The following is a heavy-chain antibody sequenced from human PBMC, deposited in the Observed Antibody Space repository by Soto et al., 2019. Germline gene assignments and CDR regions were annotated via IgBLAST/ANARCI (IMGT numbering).Heavy chain of an antibody. CDR2: LNYDGGT. CDR3: ARGETWQLVDL. Sequence: PGSLRLSCAASGVSFINYYMSWIRQAPGKGPEWLGYLNYDGGTNHHPSLHGRSTMSVDTTQNRFSLNLNSVTAADTAVYYCARGETWQLVDLWGQGILVTVSS. J-gene: IGHJ5*02. CDR1: GVSFINYY. V-gene: IGHV4-59*13. D-gene: IGHD6-6*01.